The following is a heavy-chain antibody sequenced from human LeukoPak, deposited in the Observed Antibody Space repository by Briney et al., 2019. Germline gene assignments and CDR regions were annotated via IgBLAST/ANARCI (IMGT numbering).Heavy chain of an antibody. CDR2: INSDGSST. D-gene: IGHD2-15*01. J-gene: IGHJ6*03. V-gene: IGHV3-74*01. Sequence: PGGTLRLSCAASGFTFSSYGMSWVRQAPGKGLVWVSRINSDGSSTSYADSVKGRFTISRDNAKNTLCLQMNSLRAEDTAVYYCARDQRDIYYYYYMDVWGKGTTVTVSS. CDR3: ARDQRDIYYYYYMDV. CDR1: GFTFSSYG.